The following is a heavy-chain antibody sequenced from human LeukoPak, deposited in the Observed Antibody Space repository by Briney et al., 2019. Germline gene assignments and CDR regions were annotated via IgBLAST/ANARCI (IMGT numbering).Heavy chain of an antibody. CDR1: GFTLSSYS. D-gene: IGHD3-22*01. CDR2: ISRSSSYI. Sequence: GGSLRLSCAASGFTLSSYSMNWVRQAPGKGLEWVSSISRSSSYIYYADSVKGRFTISRDNAKNSLYLQMNSLRAEDTAVYYCARVLHKRNYDSSVYYGYWGQGTLVTVSS. V-gene: IGHV3-21*01. CDR3: ARVLHKRNYDSSVYYGY. J-gene: IGHJ4*02.